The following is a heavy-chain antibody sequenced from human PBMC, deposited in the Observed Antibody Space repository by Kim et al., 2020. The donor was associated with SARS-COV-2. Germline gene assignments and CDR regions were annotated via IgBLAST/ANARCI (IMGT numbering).Heavy chain of an antibody. Sequence: SETLSLTCTVSGGSISSSSYYWGWIRQPPGKGLEWIGSIYYSGSTYYNPSLKSRVNISVDTSKNQFSLKLSSVTAADTAVYYCARLGGILTGYRFDYWGQGTLVTVSS. CDR2: IYYSGST. D-gene: IGHD3-9*01. CDR1: GGSISSSSYY. J-gene: IGHJ4*02. CDR3: ARLGGILTGYRFDY. V-gene: IGHV4-39*01.